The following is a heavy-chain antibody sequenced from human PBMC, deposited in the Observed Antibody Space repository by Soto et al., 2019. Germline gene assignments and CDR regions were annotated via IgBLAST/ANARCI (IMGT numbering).Heavy chain of an antibody. CDR3: VRFGGAATGPGDY. Sequence: PGGSLRLPCVASAFTFSSYEMNWVRQAPGKGLEWVSYISSSGTTIYYTDSVKGRFTICRDNAKRSLYLQMDSLRDDDTAVYYCVRFGGAATGPGDYWGQGTLVTVSS. D-gene: IGHD6-13*01. V-gene: IGHV3-48*03. CDR1: AFTFSSYE. J-gene: IGHJ4*02. CDR2: ISSSGTTI.